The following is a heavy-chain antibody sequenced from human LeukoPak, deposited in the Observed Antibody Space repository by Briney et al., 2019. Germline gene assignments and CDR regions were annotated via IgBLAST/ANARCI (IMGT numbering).Heavy chain of an antibody. D-gene: IGHD2-15*01. CDR3: ARDTPVYCSGGSCVGENYYXGMDV. CDR2: IYYSGST. Sequence: SETQSLTCTVSGGSVSSGSYYWSWIRQPPGKGLEWIGYIYYSGSTNYNPSLKSRVTISVDTSKNQFSLKLSSVTAADAAVYYCARDTPVYCSGGSCVGENYYXGMDVXGXXTXXXXSS. V-gene: IGHV4-61*01. CDR1: GGSVSSGSYY. J-gene: IGHJ6*02.